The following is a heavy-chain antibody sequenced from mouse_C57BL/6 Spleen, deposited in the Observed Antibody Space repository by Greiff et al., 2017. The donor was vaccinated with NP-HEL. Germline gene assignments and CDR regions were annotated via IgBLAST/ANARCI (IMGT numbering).Heavy chain of an antibody. V-gene: IGHV1-82*01. Sequence: VQLQQSGPELVKPGASVKISCKASGYAFSSSWMNWVKQRPGKGLEWIGRIYPGDGDTNYNGKFKGKATLTADKSSSTAYMQLSSLTSEDSAVYFCARDDYEPFDYWGQGTTLTVSS. D-gene: IGHD2-4*01. CDR1: GYAFSSSW. CDR3: ARDDYEPFDY. J-gene: IGHJ2*01. CDR2: IYPGDGDT.